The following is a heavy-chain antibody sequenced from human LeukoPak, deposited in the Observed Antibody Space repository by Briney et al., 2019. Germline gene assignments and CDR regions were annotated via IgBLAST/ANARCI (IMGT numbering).Heavy chain of an antibody. CDR2: ISSSSSYI. V-gene: IGHV3-21*04. CDR3: ARGTLPGSWYWRGEVDY. Sequence: GGSLRLSCAASGFTFSSYSMNWVRQAPGKGLEWVSSISSSSSYIYYADSVKGRFTISRDNAKNSLYLQMNSLRAEDTAVYYCARGTLPGSWYWRGEVDYWGQGTLVTVSS. J-gene: IGHJ4*02. CDR1: GFTFSSYS. D-gene: IGHD6-13*01.